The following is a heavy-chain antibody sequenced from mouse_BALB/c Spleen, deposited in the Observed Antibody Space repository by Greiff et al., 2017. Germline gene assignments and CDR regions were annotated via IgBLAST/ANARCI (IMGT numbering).Heavy chain of an antibody. D-gene: IGHD1-1*01. Sequence: EVQLQQSGTVLARPGASVKMSCKASGYTFTSYWMHWVKQRPGQGLEWIGAIYPGNSDTSYNQKFKGKAKLTAVTSTSTAYMELSSLTNEDSAVYYCTGGSSYRGLDYWGQGTTLTVSS. V-gene: IGHV1-5*01. CDR2: IYPGNSDT. CDR1: GYTFTSYW. CDR3: TGGSSYRGLDY. J-gene: IGHJ2*01.